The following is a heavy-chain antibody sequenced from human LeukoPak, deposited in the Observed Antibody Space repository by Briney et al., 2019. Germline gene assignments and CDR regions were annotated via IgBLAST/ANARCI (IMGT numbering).Heavy chain of an antibody. CDR1: GYTFTGYY. Sequence: ASVKVSCKASGYTFTGYYMHWVRQAPGQGLEWMGRINPNSGGTNYAQKLQGRVTMTRDTSISTAYMELSRLRSGDTAVYYCARENQDYYDSSGYDYWGQGTLVTVSS. D-gene: IGHD3-22*01. CDR2: INPNSGGT. V-gene: IGHV1-2*06. J-gene: IGHJ4*02. CDR3: ARENQDYYDSSGYDY.